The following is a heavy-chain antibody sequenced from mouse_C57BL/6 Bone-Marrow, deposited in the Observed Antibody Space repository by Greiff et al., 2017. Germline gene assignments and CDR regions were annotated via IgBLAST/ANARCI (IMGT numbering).Heavy chain of an antibody. Sequence: EVQLVESGGGLVQPKGSLKLSCAASGFSFNTYAMNWVRQAPGKGLEWVARIRSKSNNYATYYADSVKDRFTISRDDSESMLYLQMNNLKTEDTAMYYCVRRRYDSYALDYWGQGTSVTVSS. D-gene: IGHD1-1*02. CDR3: VRRRYDSYALDY. CDR2: IRSKSNNYAT. CDR1: GFSFNTYA. J-gene: IGHJ4*01. V-gene: IGHV10-1*01.